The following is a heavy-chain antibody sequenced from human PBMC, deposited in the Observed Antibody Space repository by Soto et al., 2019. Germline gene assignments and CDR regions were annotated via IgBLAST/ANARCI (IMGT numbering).Heavy chain of an antibody. CDR2: INYSGTS. CDR3: GRVRSEQYGAGSYFYGMDF. CDR1: GGSISSGGYY. Sequence: SETLSLTCTVSGGSISSGGYYWSWIRQHPGKGLEWIGYINYSGTSYYNPSLKSRLTISLDTSKNQFSLKLTSMTAADTAVYYCGRVRSEQYGAGSYFYGMDFWGQGTTVSFSS. D-gene: IGHD3-10*01. V-gene: IGHV4-31*03. J-gene: IGHJ6*02.